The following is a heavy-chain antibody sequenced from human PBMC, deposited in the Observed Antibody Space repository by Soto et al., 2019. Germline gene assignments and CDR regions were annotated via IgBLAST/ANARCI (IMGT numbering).Heavy chain of an antibody. D-gene: IGHD3-10*01. Sequence: GESLKISCAASGFTFSSYGMHWVRQAPGKGLEWVAVIWYDGSNKYYADSVKGRFTISRDNSKNTLYLQMNSLRAEDTAVYYCARDSGLNYFDYWGQGTLVTVSS. CDR2: IWYDGSNK. CDR1: GFTFSSYG. V-gene: IGHV3-33*01. J-gene: IGHJ4*02. CDR3: ARDSGLNYFDY.